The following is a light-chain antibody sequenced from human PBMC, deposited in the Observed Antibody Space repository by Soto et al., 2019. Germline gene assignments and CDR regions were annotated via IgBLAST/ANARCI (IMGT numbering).Light chain of an antibody. J-gene: IGKJ3*01. CDR2: DVS. V-gene: IGKV3-11*01. Sequence: EIVLTQSPATLSLSPGERATLSCRASQSVTSSFAWYQQKPGQAPRFLIYDVSNRATGIPARFSGSGSGTDFTLTISSLEPEDFAVYYCQQRTNWPPGFTFGPGTKVDVK. CDR1: QSVTSS. CDR3: QQRTNWPPGFT.